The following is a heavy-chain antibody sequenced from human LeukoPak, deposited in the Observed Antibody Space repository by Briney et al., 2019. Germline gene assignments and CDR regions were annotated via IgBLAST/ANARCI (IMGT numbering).Heavy chain of an antibody. J-gene: IGHJ6*02. D-gene: IGHD6-13*01. V-gene: IGHV3-49*04. CDR2: IRRKAYGGTT. CDR3: TRESAAADPGNYYGMDV. CDR1: GFTFGDYA. Sequence: GSLRLSCTASGFTFGDYAMSWVRQAPGKGREWVGFIRRKAYGGTTEYAASVKGRFYRSRDDSKSIAYLQMNSLKTEDTAVYYCTRESAAADPGNYYGMDVGGQGTRGTVSS.